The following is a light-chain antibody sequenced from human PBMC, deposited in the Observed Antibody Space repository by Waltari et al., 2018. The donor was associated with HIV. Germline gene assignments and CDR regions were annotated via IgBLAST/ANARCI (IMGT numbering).Light chain of an antibody. CDR3: SSDTTSSTWV. Sequence: QSALTQPASVSGSPGQSITLSCTGTSSDVGGYTYVSWSLQQPGKAPKLLISEGSNRPAGFSNRFSGSNAGNTASLTISGLQAEDEADYYCSSDTTSSTWVFGGGTKLTVL. CDR2: EGS. J-gene: IGLJ3*02. CDR1: SSDVGGYTY. V-gene: IGLV2-14*01.